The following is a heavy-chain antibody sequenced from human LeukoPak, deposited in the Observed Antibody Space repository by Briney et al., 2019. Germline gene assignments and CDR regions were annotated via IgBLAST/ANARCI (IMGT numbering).Heavy chain of an antibody. Sequence: SVKVSCKASGGTFSSYAISWVRQAPGQGLEWMGGIIPIFGTADYAQKFQGRVTITADKSTSTAYMELSSLRSEDTAVYYCARLADILTGYFDYWGQGTLVTVSS. CDR2: IIPIFGTA. J-gene: IGHJ4*02. D-gene: IGHD3-9*01. V-gene: IGHV1-69*06. CDR1: GGTFSSYA. CDR3: ARLADILTGYFDY.